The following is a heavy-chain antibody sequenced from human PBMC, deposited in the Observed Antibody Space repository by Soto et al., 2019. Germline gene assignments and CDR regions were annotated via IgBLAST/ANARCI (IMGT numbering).Heavy chain of an antibody. D-gene: IGHD2-8*01. CDR2: IIPVVGTT. CDR1: GDTFTTNS. J-gene: IGHJ4*02. V-gene: IGHV1-69*06. CDR3: ARGLLYATTYFDY. Sequence: QVQLVQSGAEVKKPGSSVKVSCKASGDTFTTNSLNWVRQAPGQGLEWMGGIIPVVGTTKYAQKYQDRVTITGDKSTNTAYMELSSLGSDDTAVYYCARGLLYATTYFDYWGQGTPVTVSS.